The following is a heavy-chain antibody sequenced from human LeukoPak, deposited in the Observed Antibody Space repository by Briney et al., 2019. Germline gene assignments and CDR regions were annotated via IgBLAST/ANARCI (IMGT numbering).Heavy chain of an antibody. Sequence: GGSLRLSCAASGFTFSSYAMHWVRQAPGKGLEWVAVISYDGSNKYYADSVKGRFTISRDNSKNTLYLQMNSQRAEDTAVYYCARDRDSGSYCDYWGQGTLVTVSS. D-gene: IGHD1-26*01. CDR1: GFTFSSYA. J-gene: IGHJ4*02. V-gene: IGHV3-30*04. CDR3: ARDRDSGSYCDY. CDR2: ISYDGSNK.